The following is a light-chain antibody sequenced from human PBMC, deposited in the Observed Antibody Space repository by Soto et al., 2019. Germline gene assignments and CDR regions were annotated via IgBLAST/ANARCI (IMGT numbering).Light chain of an antibody. CDR2: DAS. Sequence: DVQMTQSPSSLSASVGDRVTITCQASRDITNYLNWYEQKPGKAPNLLIYDASNLEKGVPSRFSGSGSGTDFTFTINSLQPEDIELYYCQQYDNLPRTFGGGTKVQIK. CDR1: RDITNY. V-gene: IGKV1-33*01. J-gene: IGKJ4*01. CDR3: QQYDNLPRT.